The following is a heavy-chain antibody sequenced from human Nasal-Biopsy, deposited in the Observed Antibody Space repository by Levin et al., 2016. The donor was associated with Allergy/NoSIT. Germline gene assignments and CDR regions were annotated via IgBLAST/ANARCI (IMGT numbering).Heavy chain of an antibody. CDR1: GDSVSSGHYS. CDR2: IWQGGST. D-gene: IGHD3-10*01. J-gene: IGHJ4*02. Sequence: SETLSLTCAVSGDSVSSGHYSWNWIRQPPGKGLEWIGYIWQGGSTFYNPSLQSRVTISVDRSRNQFSLELTSVTAADTAVYYCAIGRAGPYYFDFWGQGTLVTVSS. V-gene: IGHV4-30-2*01. CDR3: AIGRAGPYYFDF.